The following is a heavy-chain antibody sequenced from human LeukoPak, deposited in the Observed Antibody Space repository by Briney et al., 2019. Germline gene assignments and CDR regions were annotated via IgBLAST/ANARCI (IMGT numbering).Heavy chain of an antibody. CDR1: GGSISGSNYY. D-gene: IGHD6-19*01. Sequence: PSETLSLTCTVSGGSISGSNYYWGWIRQPPGKGLEWIGSIYYSGSTYYNPSLKSRVTISVDTSKNQFSLKLNSVTAADTAVYYCARESYSSAWFFSYWGQGTLVTVSS. V-gene: IGHV4-39*02. CDR2: IYYSGST. J-gene: IGHJ4*02. CDR3: ARESYSSAWFFSY.